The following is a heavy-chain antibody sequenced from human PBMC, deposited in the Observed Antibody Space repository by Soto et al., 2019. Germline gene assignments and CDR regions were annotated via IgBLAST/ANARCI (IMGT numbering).Heavy chain of an antibody. J-gene: IGHJ4*02. Sequence: ASVKVSCKASGYTFTSYAMHWVRQAPGQRLEWMGWINAGNGNTKYSQKFQGRVTITRDTSASTAYMELSSLRSEDTAVYYCARLPHPDYYDSSGYLVFGYWGQGTLVTVSS. CDR2: INAGNGNT. D-gene: IGHD3-22*01. V-gene: IGHV1-3*01. CDR1: GYTFTSYA. CDR3: ARLPHPDYYDSSGYLVFGY.